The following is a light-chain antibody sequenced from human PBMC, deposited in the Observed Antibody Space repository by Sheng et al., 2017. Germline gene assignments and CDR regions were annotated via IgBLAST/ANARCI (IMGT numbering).Light chain of an antibody. CDR1: QVIRSD. CDR2: GVS. V-gene: IGKV1-6*01. Sequence: QMTQSPSSLSASVGDRVTITCRSSQVIRSDLGWYQLKPGKAPRLLIYGVSHLQSGVPSRFSATGSGTDFALTIISLQPEDVATYFCLHDYTYPRTFGQGTKVDIK. J-gene: IGKJ1*01. CDR3: LHDYTYPRT.